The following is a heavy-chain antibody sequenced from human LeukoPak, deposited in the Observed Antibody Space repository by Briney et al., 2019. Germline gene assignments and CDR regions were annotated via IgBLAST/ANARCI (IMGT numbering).Heavy chain of an antibody. V-gene: IGHV4-34*01. CDR1: GVSFSGYY. J-gene: IGHJ5*02. Sequence: PSETLSLTCAVYGVSFSGYYWSWIRQPPGKGLEWIGEINHSGSTNYNPSLKSRVTISVDTSKNQFSLKLSSVTAADTAVYYCARRRRREFHRGFDPWGQGTLVAVSS. CDR2: INHSGST. CDR3: ARRRRREFHRGFDP. D-gene: IGHD3-10*01.